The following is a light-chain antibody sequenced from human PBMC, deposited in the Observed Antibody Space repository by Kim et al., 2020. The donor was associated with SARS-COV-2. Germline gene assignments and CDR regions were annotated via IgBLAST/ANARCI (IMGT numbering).Light chain of an antibody. CDR1: SANIGAGYD. Sequence: KVTISCTGSSANIGAGYDVHWYQQLPGTAPKLLIYGNSNRPSGVPDRFSGSKSGTSASLAITGLQAEDEADYYCQSYDSSLRAVVFGGGTQLTVL. V-gene: IGLV1-40*01. J-gene: IGLJ2*01. CDR3: QSYDSSLRAVV. CDR2: GNS.